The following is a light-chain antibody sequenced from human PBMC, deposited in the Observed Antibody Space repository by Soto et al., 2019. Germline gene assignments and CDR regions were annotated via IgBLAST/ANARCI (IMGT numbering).Light chain of an antibody. CDR2: GAS. CDR1: QSVSSN. CDR3: QQYNNWPSLT. J-gene: IGKJ2*01. V-gene: IGKV3-15*01. Sequence: EIVMTQSPATLSVSPGERATLSCRASQSVSSNLAWYQQKPGQAPRLLIYGASTRATGIPVRFSGSGSGTEFTLTISSLQSEDFAVYYCQQYNNWPSLTFGQGTKLEIK.